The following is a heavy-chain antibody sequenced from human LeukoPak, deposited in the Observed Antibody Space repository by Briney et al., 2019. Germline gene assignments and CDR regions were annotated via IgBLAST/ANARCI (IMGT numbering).Heavy chain of an antibody. Sequence: VASVKVSCKASGYTFTSYAMNWVRQAPGQGLEWMGGIIPIFGTANYAQKFQGRVTITADKSTSTAYMELSSLRSEDTAVYYCAREDCSGGSCYSFGGDYWGQGTLVTVSS. CDR2: IIPIFGTA. V-gene: IGHV1-69*06. CDR3: AREDCSGGSCYSFGGDY. D-gene: IGHD2-15*01. J-gene: IGHJ4*02. CDR1: GYTFTSYA.